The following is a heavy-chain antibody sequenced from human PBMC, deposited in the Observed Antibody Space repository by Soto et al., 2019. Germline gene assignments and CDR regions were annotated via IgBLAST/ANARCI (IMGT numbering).Heavy chain of an antibody. J-gene: IGHJ4*02. D-gene: IGHD4-17*01. V-gene: IGHV6-1*01. CDR3: ARGKSDYGYLFDY. CDR1: GNIASSNMPA. Sequence: SQAISLTYASSGNIASSNMPAWNRTTQPASRGLEWLGRTYYGSKWYNDYAISVKSRININADTSKNQFSLQLSSVTPEDTAVYYCARGKSDYGYLFDYWGQGTLVTVSS. CDR2: TYYGSKWYN.